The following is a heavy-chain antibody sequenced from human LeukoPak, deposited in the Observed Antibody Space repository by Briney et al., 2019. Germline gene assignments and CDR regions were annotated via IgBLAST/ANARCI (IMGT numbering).Heavy chain of an antibody. CDR3: ARWVSTPRGYFDY. J-gene: IGHJ4*02. V-gene: IGHV4-39*01. CDR1: GGSITSSSFY. Sequence: PSETLSLTCTVSGGSITSSSFYWGWIRQPPGKGLEWIANIYYSGSTYYNPSPKSRVTISADTSKNQFSLKLSSVTAADTAVYYCARWVSTPRGYFDYWGQGTLVTGSS. D-gene: IGHD5/OR15-5a*01. CDR2: IYYSGST.